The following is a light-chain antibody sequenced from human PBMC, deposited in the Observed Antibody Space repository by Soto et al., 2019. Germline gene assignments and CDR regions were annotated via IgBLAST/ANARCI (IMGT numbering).Light chain of an antibody. CDR3: SSYTSSTTLYG. CDR1: SSDGGGYNF. CDR2: DVS. V-gene: IGLV2-14*03. J-gene: IGLJ1*01. Sequence: QSALTQPASLSGSPGQSITISSTGTSSDGGGYNFVSWYQQLPGKAPKLIIYDVSNRPSGVSNRFSASKSANAASLTISGLQAEDEADYYCSSYTSSTTLYGFGSGTKVTVL.